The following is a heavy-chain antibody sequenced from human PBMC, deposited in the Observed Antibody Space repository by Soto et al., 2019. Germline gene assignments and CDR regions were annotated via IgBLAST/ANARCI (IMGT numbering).Heavy chain of an antibody. Sequence: SETLSLTCTVSGGSISSYYWSWIRQPPGKGLEWIGYIYYSGSTNYNPSLKSRVTISVDTSKNQFSLKLSSVTAADTAVYYCARDRSAAAGTGWGNWFDPSGQGTLVTVSS. CDR2: IYYSGST. V-gene: IGHV4-59*01. CDR1: GGSISSYY. J-gene: IGHJ5*02. CDR3: ARDRSAAAGTGWGNWFDP. D-gene: IGHD6-13*01.